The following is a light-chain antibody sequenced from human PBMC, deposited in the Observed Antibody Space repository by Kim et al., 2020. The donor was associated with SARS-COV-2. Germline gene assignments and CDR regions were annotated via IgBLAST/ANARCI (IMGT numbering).Light chain of an antibody. J-gene: IGLJ3*02. CDR3: QSYDSRFWV. V-gene: IGLV6-57*03. CDR2: EDS. CDR1: SGGIASNH. Sequence: LTQPHSVSESPGRTVTISCTRSSGGIASNHVQWYQQRPGSAPTTVIYEDSLRASGVPDQFSGSIDSSSNSASLTISGLKTEDEADYYCQSYDSRFWV.